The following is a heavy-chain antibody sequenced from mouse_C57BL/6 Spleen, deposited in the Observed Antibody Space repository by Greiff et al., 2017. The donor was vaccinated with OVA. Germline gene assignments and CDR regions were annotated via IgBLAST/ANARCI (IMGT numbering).Heavy chain of an antibody. Sequence: EVQLQQSGPELVKPGASVKISCKASGYSFTVYNMNWVKQSNGKSLEWIGVINPNYGTTSYNQKFKGKATLTVDQSSSTAYMQLNSLTSEDSAVYYCARYGSSSYYYAMDYWGQGTSVTVSS. D-gene: IGHD1-1*01. CDR1: GYSFTVYN. J-gene: IGHJ4*01. CDR3: ARYGSSSYYYAMDY. V-gene: IGHV1-39*01. CDR2: INPNYGTT.